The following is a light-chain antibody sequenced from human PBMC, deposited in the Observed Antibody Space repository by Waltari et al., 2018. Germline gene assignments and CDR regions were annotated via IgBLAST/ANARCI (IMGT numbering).Light chain of an antibody. V-gene: IGLV2-14*01. CDR2: EVN. CDR1: SSDVGGYKY. CDR3: SSYTRISTFV. Sequence: QSALTQPAAVSGSPGQSITISCTGTSSDVGGYKYVSWFQQKPGEVPKLILYEVNNRPSGVSNRFSGSKSGNTASLTISGLQAEDEADYFCSSYTRISTFVFGTGTEVPVL. J-gene: IGLJ1*01.